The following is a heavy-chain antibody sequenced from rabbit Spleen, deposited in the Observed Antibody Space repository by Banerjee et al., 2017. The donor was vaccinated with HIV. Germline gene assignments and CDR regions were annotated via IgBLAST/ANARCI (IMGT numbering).Heavy chain of an antibody. D-gene: IGHD8-1*01. Sequence: QSLEESGGDLVKPGASLTLTCTASGVSFSSNHYMCWVRQAPGKGLEWIACIEGGNSAFSYFASWAKGRFTISKTSSTTVTLQMTSLTAADTATYFCARDSGSSFSSYGMDLWGQGTLVT. V-gene: IGHV1S40*01. CDR3: ARDSGSSFSSYGMDL. J-gene: IGHJ6*01. CDR1: GVSFSSNHY. CDR2: IEGGNSAFS.